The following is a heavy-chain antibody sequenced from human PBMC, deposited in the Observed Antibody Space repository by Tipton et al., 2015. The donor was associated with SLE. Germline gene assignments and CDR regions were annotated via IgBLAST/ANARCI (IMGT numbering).Heavy chain of an antibody. CDR3: ARDRRGSYGGHFDY. CDR2: INWNGGTT. D-gene: IGHD1-26*01. V-gene: IGHV3-20*04. J-gene: IGHJ4*02. Sequence: GSLRLSCAASGFTFDDYGMSWVRQAPGKGLEWVSGINWNGGTTGYADSVKGRFTISRDNAKNSLYLQMNSLRAEDTAVYYCARDRRGSYGGHFDYWGQGTLVTVSS. CDR1: GFTFDDYG.